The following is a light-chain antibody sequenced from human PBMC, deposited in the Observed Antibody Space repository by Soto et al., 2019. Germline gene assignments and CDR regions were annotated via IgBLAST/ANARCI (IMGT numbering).Light chain of an antibody. CDR2: KAS. J-gene: IGKJ1*01. CDR1: QSINTW. V-gene: IGKV1-5*03. CDR3: QQYNSYSRT. Sequence: DIQMTQSPSTLSASVGDRVTITCRASQSINTWLAWYQQKPGKAPNLLIYKASSLHSGIPSRFSGSGSGTVFTLTISSLQPDDFAAYYCQQYNSYSRTFGQGTKVEVK.